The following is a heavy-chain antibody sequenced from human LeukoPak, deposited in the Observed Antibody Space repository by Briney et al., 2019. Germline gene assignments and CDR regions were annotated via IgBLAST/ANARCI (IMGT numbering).Heavy chain of an antibody. CDR1: GFTFSSYE. D-gene: IGHD5-18*01. V-gene: IGHV3-48*03. Sequence: PGGSLRLSCAASGFTFSSYEMNWVRQAPGKGLEWVSYISSSGSTIYYADSVKGRFTISRDNAKNSLYLQMNSLRAEDTAVYYCARPLQYTAMDHYYGMDVWGQGTLLTVSS. J-gene: IGHJ6*02. CDR3: ARPLQYTAMDHYYGMDV. CDR2: ISSSGSTI.